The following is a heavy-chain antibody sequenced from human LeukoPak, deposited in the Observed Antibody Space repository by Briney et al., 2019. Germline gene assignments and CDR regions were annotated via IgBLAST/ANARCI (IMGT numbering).Heavy chain of an antibody. Sequence: PGGSLRFSCAASGFTFSSYEMNWLGQAPGQGLEWVSYISSSGSTIYYADSVKGRFTISRDNAKNSLYLQMNSLRAEDTAVYYCVYSGDYEKGYWGQGTLVTVSS. CDR1: GFTFSSYE. CDR3: VYSGDYEKGY. CDR2: ISSSGSTI. D-gene: IGHD4-17*01. V-gene: IGHV3-48*03. J-gene: IGHJ4*02.